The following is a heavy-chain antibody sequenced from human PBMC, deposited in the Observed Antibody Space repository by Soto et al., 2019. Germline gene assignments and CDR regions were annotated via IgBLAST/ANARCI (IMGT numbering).Heavy chain of an antibody. Sequence: SETLSLTCAVYGGSFSGHYWSWIRQPPGKGLEWIGEINHSGSTNYNPSLKSRVTISVDTSKNQFSLKLSSVTAADTAVYYCATLAEDIVVVPAAIPHDYWGQGTLVTVSS. J-gene: IGHJ4*02. CDR3: ATLAEDIVVVPAAIPHDY. D-gene: IGHD2-2*01. CDR1: GGSFSGHY. CDR2: INHSGST. V-gene: IGHV4-34*01.